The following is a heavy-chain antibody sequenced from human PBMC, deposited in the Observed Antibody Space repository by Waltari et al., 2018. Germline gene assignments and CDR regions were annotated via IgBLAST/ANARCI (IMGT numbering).Heavy chain of an antibody. Sequence: QVQLMQSGAEVKKPGASVKVSCKASGHTLSSYAMHWVRQAPGQRLEWMGWINAGNGNTKYSERFQGRVTITRDTSASTAYMELSSLRSEDTAVYYCAGDSYYESSGYLSYYYYGMDVWGQGTTVIVSS. J-gene: IGHJ6*02. D-gene: IGHD3-22*01. CDR1: GHTLSSYA. CDR3: AGDSYYESSGYLSYYYYGMDV. V-gene: IGHV1-3*01. CDR2: INAGNGNT.